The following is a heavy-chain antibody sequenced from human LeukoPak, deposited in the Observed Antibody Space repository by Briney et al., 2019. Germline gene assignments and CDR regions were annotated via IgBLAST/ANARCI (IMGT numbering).Heavy chain of an antibody. CDR1: GGSISSISYY. Sequence: PSETLSLTCTVSGGSISSISYYWGWLRQPPGKGLEWIGSIYYSGSTYYNPSLKSRVTISVDTSKNQFSLKLSSVTAADTAVYYCARHVSIAARPFYYYYGMDVWGQGTTVTVSS. CDR2: IYYSGST. J-gene: IGHJ6*02. D-gene: IGHD6-6*01. V-gene: IGHV4-39*01. CDR3: ARHVSIAARPFYYYYGMDV.